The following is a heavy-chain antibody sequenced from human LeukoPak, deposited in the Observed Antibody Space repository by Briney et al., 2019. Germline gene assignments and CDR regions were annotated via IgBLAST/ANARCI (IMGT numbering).Heavy chain of an antibody. Sequence: GGSLRLSCAASGFTFSNAWMSWVRQAPGKGLEWVGRIKSKTDGGTTDYAAPVKGRFTISRDDSKNTLYLQMNSLKTEDTAVYYCTTHPSSSWYWFDPWGQGTLVTVSS. V-gene: IGHV3-15*01. D-gene: IGHD6-13*01. CDR2: IKSKTDGGTT. CDR3: TTHPSSSWYWFDP. J-gene: IGHJ5*02. CDR1: GFTFSNAW.